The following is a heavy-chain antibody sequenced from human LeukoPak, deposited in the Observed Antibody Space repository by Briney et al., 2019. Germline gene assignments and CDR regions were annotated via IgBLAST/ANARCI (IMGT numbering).Heavy chain of an antibody. J-gene: IGHJ4*02. CDR1: GFTFSSYA. D-gene: IGHD2-2*01. CDR2: ISYDGSNK. Sequence: GGSLRLSCAASGFTFSSYAMHWVRQAPGKGLEWVAVISYDGSNKYYADSVKGRFTISRDNSKNTLYLQMNSLRAEDTAVYYCARSPPAVVPGGVLLDYWGQGTLVTVSS. V-gene: IGHV3-30-3*01. CDR3: ARSPPAVVPGGVLLDY.